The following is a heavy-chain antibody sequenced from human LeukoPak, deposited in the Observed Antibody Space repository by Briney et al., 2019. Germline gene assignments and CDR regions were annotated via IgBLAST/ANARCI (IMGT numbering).Heavy chain of an antibody. CDR1: GGSISSYY. Sequence: SETLSLTCTVSGGSISSYYWSWIRQPPGKGLEWIGYIYYSGRTNYNPSLKSRVTISVDTSEHQVSLKLSSVTAADTAVYYCERSSSGYYPGRWFDPRGQGTLVTVSS. D-gene: IGHD3-22*01. J-gene: IGHJ5*02. CDR3: ERSSSGYYPGRWFDP. CDR2: IYYSGRT. V-gene: IGHV4-59*01.